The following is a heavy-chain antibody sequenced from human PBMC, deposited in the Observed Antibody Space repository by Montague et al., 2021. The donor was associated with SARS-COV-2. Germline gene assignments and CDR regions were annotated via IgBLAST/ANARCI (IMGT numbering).Heavy chain of an antibody. V-gene: IGHV4-34*01. J-gene: IGHJ3*02. CDR3: AIPMVRGFSRAFDI. CDR2: INHSGST. Sequence: SKTLSLTCAVYGGSFSGYYWSWIRQPPGKGLEWIGEINHSGSTNYNPSLKSRVTISVDTSKNQFSLKLSSVTAADTAVYYCAIPMVRGFSRAFDIWGQGTTVTVSS. CDR1: GGSFSGYY. D-gene: IGHD3-10*01.